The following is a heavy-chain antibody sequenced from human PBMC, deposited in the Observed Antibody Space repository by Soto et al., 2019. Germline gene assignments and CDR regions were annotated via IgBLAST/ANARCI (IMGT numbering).Heavy chain of an antibody. D-gene: IGHD6-13*01. Sequence: QVQLQESGPGLVKPSETLSLTCTVSGGSISSYYWSWIRQPPGKGLEWIGYIYYIGSTNYNPSLKSRVTISVDTSKNQFSLKMSSVTAADTAVYYCARVKESSSSWYFDYWGQGTLVTVSS. J-gene: IGHJ4*02. CDR2: IYYIGST. V-gene: IGHV4-59*01. CDR1: GGSISSYY. CDR3: ARVKESSSSWYFDY.